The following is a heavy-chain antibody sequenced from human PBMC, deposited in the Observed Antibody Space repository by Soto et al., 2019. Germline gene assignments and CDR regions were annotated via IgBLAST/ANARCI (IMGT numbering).Heavy chain of an antibody. D-gene: IGHD3-9*01. CDR1: GGSFSGYY. V-gene: IGHV4-34*01. CDR3: ARGMTGYYTYYYYYYMDV. CDR2: INHSGST. Sequence: PSETLSLTCAVYGGSFSGYYWSWIRQPPGKGLEWIGEINHSGSTNYNPSHKSRVTISVDTSKNQFSLKLSSVTAADTAVYYCARGMTGYYTYYYYYYMDVWGKGTTVTVSS. J-gene: IGHJ6*03.